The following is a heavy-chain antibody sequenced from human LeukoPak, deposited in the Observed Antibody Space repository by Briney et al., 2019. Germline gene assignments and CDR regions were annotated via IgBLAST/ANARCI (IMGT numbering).Heavy chain of an antibody. V-gene: IGHV3-23*01. CDR2: ISGSGGST. Sequence: LLLSLAAAGFSFSSDAMSWLRRAPGKGQERVSAISGSGGSTYYADSVKGRFTISRDNSKNTLYLQMNSLRAEDTAVYYCAQIKYSSSWYYFDYWGQGTLVTVSS. D-gene: IGHD6-13*01. CDR1: GFSFSSDA. CDR3: AQIKYSSSWYYFDY. J-gene: IGHJ4*02.